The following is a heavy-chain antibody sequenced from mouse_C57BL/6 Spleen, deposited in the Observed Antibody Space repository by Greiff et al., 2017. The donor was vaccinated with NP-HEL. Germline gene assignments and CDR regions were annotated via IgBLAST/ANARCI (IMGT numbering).Heavy chain of an antibody. Sequence: SGAELVKPGASVKLSCKASGYTFTSYWMHWVKQRPGQGLEWIGMIHPNSGSTNYNEKFKSKATLTVDKSSSTAYMQLSSLTSEDSAVYYCARSYGSSLYYAMDYWGQGTSVTVSS. CDR2: IHPNSGST. D-gene: IGHD1-1*01. J-gene: IGHJ4*01. V-gene: IGHV1-64*01. CDR3: ARSYGSSLYYAMDY. CDR1: GYTFTSYW.